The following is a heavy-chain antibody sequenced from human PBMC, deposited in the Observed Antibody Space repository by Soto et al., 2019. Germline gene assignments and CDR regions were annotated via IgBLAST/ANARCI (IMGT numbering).Heavy chain of an antibody. D-gene: IGHD4-17*01. Sequence: ASETLSLTCTVSGGSISSSSYYWGWIRQPPGKGLEWIGSIYYSGSTYYNPSLKSRVTISVDTSKNQFSLKLSSVTAADTAVYYCARQGGVTTLYSDFDYWGQGTLVTVSS. J-gene: IGHJ4*02. CDR1: GGSISSSSYY. CDR3: ARQGGVTTLYSDFDY. V-gene: IGHV4-39*01. CDR2: IYYSGST.